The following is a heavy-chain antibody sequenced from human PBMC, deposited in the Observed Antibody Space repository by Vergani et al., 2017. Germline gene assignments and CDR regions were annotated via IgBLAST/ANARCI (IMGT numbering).Heavy chain of an antibody. J-gene: IGHJ4*02. V-gene: IGHV3-21*01. Sequence: EVQLVESGGGLVQPGRSLRLSCAASGFTFSSYSMNWVRQAPGKGLEWVSSISSSSSYIYYADSVKGRFTISRDNAKNSLYLQMNSLRAEDTAVYYCARDLNYATVTTADYWGQGTLVTVSS. CDR1: GFTFSSYS. D-gene: IGHD4-11*01. CDR2: ISSSSSYI. CDR3: ARDLNYATVTTADY.